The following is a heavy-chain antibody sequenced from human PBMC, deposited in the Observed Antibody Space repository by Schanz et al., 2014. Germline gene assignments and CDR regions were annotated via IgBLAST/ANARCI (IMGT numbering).Heavy chain of an antibody. Sequence: QLQLQESGPGLVKPSQTLSLTCTVSGGSISSGGYYWSWIRQHPGKALERFGYIYDSETSNSNPNLKSRVTISLDASKNQFSLKLTSVTAADTAVYYCARGGRRGDDKNGYYNCFDAWGQGTLVTVSS. CDR1: GGSISSGGYY. D-gene: IGHD3-22*01. CDR3: ARGGRRGDDKNGYYNCFDA. V-gene: IGHV4-61*08. CDR2: IYDSETS. J-gene: IGHJ5*02.